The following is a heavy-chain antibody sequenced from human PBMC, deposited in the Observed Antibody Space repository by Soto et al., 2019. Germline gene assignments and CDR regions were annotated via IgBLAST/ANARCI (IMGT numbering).Heavy chain of an antibody. J-gene: IGHJ4*02. CDR1: GGSISSYY. Sequence: SETLSLTCTVSGGSISSYYWSWIRQPPGKGLEWIGYIYYSGSTNYNPSLKSRVTISVDTSKNQFSLKLSSVTAADTAVYYCARGWGDGSGSYYRFDYWGQGTLVTVSS. V-gene: IGHV4-59*01. D-gene: IGHD3-10*01. CDR3: ARGWGDGSGSYYRFDY. CDR2: IYYSGST.